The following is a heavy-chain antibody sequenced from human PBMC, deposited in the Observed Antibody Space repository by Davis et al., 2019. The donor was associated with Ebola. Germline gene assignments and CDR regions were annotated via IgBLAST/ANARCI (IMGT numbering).Heavy chain of an antibody. CDR2: ISGSGGST. D-gene: IGHD3-16*01. J-gene: IGHJ4*02. V-gene: IGHV3-23*01. CDR1: GFTFTSYA. CDR3: ANDDYIWGKSDY. Sequence: GESLKISCAASGFTFTSYAMSWVRQAPGKGLEWVSAISGSGGSTYYADSVKGRFTISRDNSKNTLYLQMNSLRAEDTAVYYCANDDYIWGKSDYWGQGTLVIVSS.